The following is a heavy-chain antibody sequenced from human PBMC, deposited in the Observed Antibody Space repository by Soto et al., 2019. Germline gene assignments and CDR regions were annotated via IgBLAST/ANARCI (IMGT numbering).Heavy chain of an antibody. V-gene: IGHV3-21*01. D-gene: IGHD6-19*01. CDR3: ARVRRAVAGLIDY. J-gene: IGHJ4*02. Sequence: GGSLRLSCAASGFPFSSYSMNWVRQAPGKGLEWVSSISSSSSYIYYADSVKGRFTISRDNAKNSLYLQMNSLRAEDTAVYYCARVRRAVAGLIDYWGQGTLVTVSS. CDR1: GFPFSSYS. CDR2: ISSSSSYI.